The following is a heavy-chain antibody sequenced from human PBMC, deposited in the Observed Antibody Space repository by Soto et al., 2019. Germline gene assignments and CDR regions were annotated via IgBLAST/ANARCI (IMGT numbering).Heavy chain of an antibody. Sequence: EVQLVESGGGLVQPGGSLRLSCAASGFTVSNNYMIWFRLPPGKGLEWVSLIYSGGTTYYADSVKGRLTISRDNSKNTLYLHMNSLRVEDTAVYYCARNGWGMATVGMWGPGTLVTVSS. CDR1: GFTVSNNY. D-gene: IGHD4-4*01. V-gene: IGHV3-53*01. CDR2: IYSGGTT. J-gene: IGHJ4*02. CDR3: ARNGWGMATVGM.